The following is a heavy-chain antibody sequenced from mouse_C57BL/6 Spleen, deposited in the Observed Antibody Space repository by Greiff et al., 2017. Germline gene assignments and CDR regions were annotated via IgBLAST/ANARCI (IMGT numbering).Heavy chain of an antibody. CDR3: ARSAPEYYGPWYFDV. CDR1: GFSLSTSGMG. D-gene: IGHD1-2*01. V-gene: IGHV8-12*01. Sequence: QVQLKESGPGILQSSQTLSLTCSFSGFSLSTSGMGVSWIRQPSGKGLEWLAHIYWDDDKRYNPSLKSQLTISKDTSRNQVFLKITSVDTADTATYYCARSAPEYYGPWYFDVWGTGTTVTVSS. CDR2: IYWDDDK. J-gene: IGHJ1*03.